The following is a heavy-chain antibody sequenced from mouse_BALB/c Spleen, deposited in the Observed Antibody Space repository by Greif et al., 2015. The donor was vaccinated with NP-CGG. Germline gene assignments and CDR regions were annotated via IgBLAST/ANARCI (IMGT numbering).Heavy chain of an antibody. V-gene: IGHV6-3*01. CDR2: IRLKSDNYAT. CDR1: GFTFSSYW. J-gene: IGHJ3*01. Sequence: EVHQVESGGGLVQPGGSMKLSCVASGFTFSSYWMSWVRQSPEKGLEWVAEIRLKSDNYATHYAESVKGKFTISRDDSKSRLYLQMNSLRAEDTGIYYCTVYGNYGAAYWGQGTLVTVSA. D-gene: IGHD2-1*01. CDR3: TVYGNYGAAY.